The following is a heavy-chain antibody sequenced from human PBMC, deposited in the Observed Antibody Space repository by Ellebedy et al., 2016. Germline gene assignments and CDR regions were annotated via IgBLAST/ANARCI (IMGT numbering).Heavy chain of an antibody. CDR2: MNPNSGNT. CDR1: GYTFTSYD. D-gene: IGHD6-13*01. Sequence: ASVKVSCXASGYTFTSYDINWVRQATGQGLEWMGWMNPNSGNTGYAQKFQGRVTMTRNTSISTAYMELSSLRSEDTAVYYCASRTFIAAAEDYWGQGTLVTVSS. J-gene: IGHJ4*02. V-gene: IGHV1-8*01. CDR3: ASRTFIAAAEDY.